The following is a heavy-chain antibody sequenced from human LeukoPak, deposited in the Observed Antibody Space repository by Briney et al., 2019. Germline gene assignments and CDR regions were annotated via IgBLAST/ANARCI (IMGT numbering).Heavy chain of an antibody. V-gene: IGHV4-34*01. J-gene: IGHJ3*01. CDR3: ARREPYYDFQS. CDR1: GGSFSGYY. CDR2: INHSGST. Sequence: PSETLSLTCAVYGGSFSGYYWSWIRQPPGKGLEWIGEINHSGSTNYNPSLKSRVTISVDTSKNQFSLKLSSVTAADTAVYYCARREPYYDFQSWGQGTMVTVSS. D-gene: IGHD3-3*01.